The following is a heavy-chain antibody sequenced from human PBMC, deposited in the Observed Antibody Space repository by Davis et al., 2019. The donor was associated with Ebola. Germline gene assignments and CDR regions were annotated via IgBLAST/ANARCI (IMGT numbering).Heavy chain of an antibody. V-gene: IGHV4-34*01. J-gene: IGHJ6*02. Sequence: SETLSLTCAVYGGSFSGYYWSWIRQPPGKGLEWIGEINHSGSTNYNPSLKSRVTISVDTSKNQFSLKLSSVTAADTAVYYCARGHYDFWSGYYRYYYYGMDVWGQGTTVTVSS. CDR2: INHSGST. CDR1: GGSFSGYY. CDR3: ARGHYDFWSGYYRYYYYGMDV. D-gene: IGHD3-3*01.